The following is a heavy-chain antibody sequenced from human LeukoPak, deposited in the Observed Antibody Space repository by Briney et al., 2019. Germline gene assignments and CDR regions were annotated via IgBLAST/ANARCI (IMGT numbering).Heavy chain of an antibody. Sequence: PSETLSLTCAVSGYSISMGYYWGWIRQPPGNGLEWIGSIYHTGSTYYNPSLKSRVTISVDTSKNQFSLKLSSVTAADTAKYYCARQRGETDYWGQGTLVTVSS. CDR3: ARQRGETDY. J-gene: IGHJ4*02. V-gene: IGHV4-38-2*01. CDR2: IYHTGST. CDR1: GYSISMGYY.